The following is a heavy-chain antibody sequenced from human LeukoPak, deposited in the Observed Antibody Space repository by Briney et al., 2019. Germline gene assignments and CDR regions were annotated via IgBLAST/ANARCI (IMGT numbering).Heavy chain of an antibody. J-gene: IGHJ4*02. CDR1: GFTFSSYW. CDR3: ASLIVAISPTFDY. Sequence: GGSLRLSCAASGFTFSSYWMSWVRQAPGKGLEWVANIKQDGSEKYYVDSVKGRFTISRDNAKNSLYLQMNSLRAEDTAVYYCASLIVAISPTFDYWGQGTLVTVSS. D-gene: IGHD5-12*01. CDR2: IKQDGSEK. V-gene: IGHV3-7*01.